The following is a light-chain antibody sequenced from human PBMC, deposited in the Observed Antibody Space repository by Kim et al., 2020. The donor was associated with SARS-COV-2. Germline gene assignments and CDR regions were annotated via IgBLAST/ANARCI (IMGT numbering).Light chain of an antibody. CDR3: QVWDGSSDHRV. CDR2: FNS. V-gene: IGLV3-21*04. J-gene: IGLJ3*02. CDR1: IIETKR. Sequence: APGKTARITCGGDIIETKRVHWYQQRPGQAPVLVMYFNSDRPSGIPERFSGSNSGNTATLTISRVEDGDEADYYCQVWDGSSDHRVFGGGTQLTVL.